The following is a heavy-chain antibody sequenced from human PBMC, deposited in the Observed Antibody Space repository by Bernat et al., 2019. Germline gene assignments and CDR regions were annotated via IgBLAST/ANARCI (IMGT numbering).Heavy chain of an antibody. CDR1: GGSFSGYY. V-gene: IGHV4-34*01. CDR2: INHSGST. CDR3: ARGAQLVPFDY. Sequence: QVQLQQWGAGLLKPSATLSLTCAVYGGSFSGYYWSWIRQPPGKGLEWIGEINHSGSTNYNPSLKSQVTISVDTPKNQFSLKLSSVTAADTAVYYCARGAQLVPFDYWGQGTLVTVSS. J-gene: IGHJ4*02. D-gene: IGHD6-13*01.